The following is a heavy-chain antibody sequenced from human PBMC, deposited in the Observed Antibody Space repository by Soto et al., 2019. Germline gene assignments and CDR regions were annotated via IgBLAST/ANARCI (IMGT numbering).Heavy chain of an antibody. V-gene: IGHV3-15*07. D-gene: IGHD5-12*01. CDR2: IKSKTDGGTT. CDR1: GFTFSNAW. J-gene: IGHJ4*02. Sequence: GSLRLSCAASGFTFSNAWMNWVRQAPGKGLEWVGRIKSKTDGGTTDYAAPVKGRFTISRDDSKNTLYLQMNSLKTEDTAVYYCTTLFYSGYDFFDYWGQGTLVTVSS. CDR3: TTLFYSGYDFFDY.